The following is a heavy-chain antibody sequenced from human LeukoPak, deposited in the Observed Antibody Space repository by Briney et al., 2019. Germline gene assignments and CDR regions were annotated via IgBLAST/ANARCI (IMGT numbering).Heavy chain of an antibody. CDR2: INERGSVQ. V-gene: IGHV3-7*01. D-gene: IGHD6-13*01. CDR3: ARGADKLIAGAHCYHVDV. Sequence: GGSLRLSCAASGFTFSSYWMNWVRQSLGKGLEWVANINERGSVQHYVDSVEGRFTISRDNAKNSLDLQMHSLRVEDTAVYYCARGADKLIAGAHCYHVDVWGEGTTVTVSS. CDR1: GFTFSSYW. J-gene: IGHJ6*03.